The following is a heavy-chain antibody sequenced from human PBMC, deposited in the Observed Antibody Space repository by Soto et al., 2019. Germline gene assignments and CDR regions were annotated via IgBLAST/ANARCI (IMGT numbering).Heavy chain of an antibody. CDR1: GYTFTSYG. D-gene: IGHD1-26*01. J-gene: IGHJ4*02. CDR3: AIEVGYGAIHSTYYFDY. CDR2: ISAYNGNT. Sequence: QVQLVQSGAEVKKPVASVKVSCKASGYTFTSYGISRVRQAPGQGLEWMGWISAYNGNTNYAQKLQGRVTMTTDTSTSTAYMELRSLRSDDTAVYYCAIEVGYGAIHSTYYFDYWGQGTLVTVSS. V-gene: IGHV1-18*01.